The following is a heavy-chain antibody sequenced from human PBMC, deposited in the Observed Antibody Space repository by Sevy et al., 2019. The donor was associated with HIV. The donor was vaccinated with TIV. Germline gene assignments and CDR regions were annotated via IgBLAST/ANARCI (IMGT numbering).Heavy chain of an antibody. CDR1: GLTVGSLS. V-gene: IGHV3-53*01. CDR3: ARINGASSSYAMDV. J-gene: IGHJ6*02. CDR2: IYSAGTT. Sequence: GGSLRLSCVASGLTVGSLSINWVRQAPGKGLEWDSLIYSAGTTFYSDSVKGRFTISRDNSNNTLDLQMNSLRAEDTAIYYCARINGASSSYAMDVWGQGTTVTVSS. D-gene: IGHD2-2*01.